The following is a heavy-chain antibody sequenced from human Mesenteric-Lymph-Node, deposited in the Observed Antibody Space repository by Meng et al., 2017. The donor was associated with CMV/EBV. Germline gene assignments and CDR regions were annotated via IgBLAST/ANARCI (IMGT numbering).Heavy chain of an antibody. CDR3: ARDVYCSSTSCYSFDY. CDR1: GFTFSSYA. CDR2: ISGSGGST. Sequence: GESLKISCAASGFTFSSYAMSWVRQAPGKGLEWVSAISGSGGSTYYADSVKGRFTISRDNSKNTLYLQMNSLRAEDTAVYYCARDVYCSSTSCYSFDYWGQGTLVTVSS. V-gene: IGHV3-23*01. J-gene: IGHJ4*02. D-gene: IGHD2-2*01.